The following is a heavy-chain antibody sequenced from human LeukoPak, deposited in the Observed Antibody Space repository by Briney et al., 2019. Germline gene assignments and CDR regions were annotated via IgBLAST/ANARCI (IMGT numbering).Heavy chain of an antibody. Sequence: SGTLSLTCTVSGGXISTCYCSWVRQPPGKGLECSGDVYYSGNTDYNASFKSRVTISVDTSMNQCSLKLSSVTAADTAVYYCARDLPIDSWGQGILVTVSS. CDR1: GGXISTCY. V-gene: IGHV4-59*01. CDR3: ARDLPIDS. J-gene: IGHJ4*02. CDR2: VYYSGNT.